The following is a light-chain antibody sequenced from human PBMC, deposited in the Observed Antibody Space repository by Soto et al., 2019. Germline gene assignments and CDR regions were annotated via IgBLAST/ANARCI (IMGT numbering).Light chain of an antibody. V-gene: IGKV1-5*03. CDR3: QQYNSFPT. CDR1: QSISSW. CDR2: KAS. Sequence: DIQMTQSPSTLSASVGDRVTITCRASQSISSWLAWYQQKPGKAPKLLIYKASSLESGVPSRFSGSGTGTEFTLTISSLQPDAFATHSCQQYNSFPTFRQGTKVEIK. J-gene: IGKJ1*01.